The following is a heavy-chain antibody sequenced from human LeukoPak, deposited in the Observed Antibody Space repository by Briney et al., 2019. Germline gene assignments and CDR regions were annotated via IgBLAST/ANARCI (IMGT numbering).Heavy chain of an antibody. CDR3: ARDRAEYYGSGSFFNLEYFYYYMDV. D-gene: IGHD3-10*01. CDR1: GYTFTGYY. V-gene: IGHV1-2*02. J-gene: IGHJ6*03. Sequence: ASVKVSCKASGYTFTGYYIYWVRQTPGQGLEWMGWINPKSGGTNYAQKFQGRVTMTRDASISTAYMELSRLRSDDTAVHYCARDRAEYYGSGSFFNLEYFYYYMDVWGKGTTVTVSS. CDR2: INPKSGGT.